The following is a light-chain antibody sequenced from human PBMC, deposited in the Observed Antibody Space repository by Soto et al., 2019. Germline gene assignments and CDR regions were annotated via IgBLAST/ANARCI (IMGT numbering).Light chain of an antibody. CDR2: TAS. Sequence: DIQMTQSPSSLSASVGDRVTITCRASQSISTYLNWYQQHPGKAPKLLIYTASNLESGVPSRFSGSGSGTDFTLTISSLQPEDFATYYCQQSYGIPPVTFGRGTKVEIK. V-gene: IGKV1-39*01. J-gene: IGKJ4*01. CDR3: QQSYGIPPVT. CDR1: QSISTY.